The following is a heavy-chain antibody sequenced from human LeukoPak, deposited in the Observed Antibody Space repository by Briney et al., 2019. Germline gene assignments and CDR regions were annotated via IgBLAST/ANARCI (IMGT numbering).Heavy chain of an antibody. Sequence: PSETLSLTCTVSGGSISSYYWSWIRQPPGKGLEWIGEINHSGSTNYNPSLKSRVTISVDTSKNQFSLKLSSVTAADTAVYYCASHHYYDSSGITHWGQGTLVTVSS. CDR2: INHSGST. J-gene: IGHJ4*02. V-gene: IGHV4-34*01. CDR1: GGSISSYY. D-gene: IGHD3-22*01. CDR3: ASHHYYDSSGITH.